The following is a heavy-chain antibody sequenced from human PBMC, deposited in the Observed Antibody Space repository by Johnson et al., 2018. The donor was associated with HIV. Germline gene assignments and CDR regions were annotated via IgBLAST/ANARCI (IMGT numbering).Heavy chain of an antibody. CDR2: ISYDGSNK. J-gene: IGHJ3*02. CDR3: ARDLPYYDSSGYEAFDI. D-gene: IGHD3-22*01. CDR1: GFTFSSYA. Sequence: QVQLVESGGGLVQPGGSLRLSCAASGFTFSSYAMHWVRQAPGKGLEWVAVISYDGSNKYYADSVKGRFTISRDNSKNTLYLQMNSLRAEDTAVYYCARDLPYYDSSGYEAFDIWGQGTMVTVSS. V-gene: IGHV3-30-3*01.